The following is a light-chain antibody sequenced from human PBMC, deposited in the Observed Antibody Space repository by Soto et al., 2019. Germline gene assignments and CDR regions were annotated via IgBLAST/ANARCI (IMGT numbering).Light chain of an antibody. CDR2: GAS. CDR3: QQYETAPHT. V-gene: IGKV3-20*01. J-gene: IGKJ2*01. Sequence: EIVLTQAPGTLSLSPGESATLSCRASQSVSSSQVAWYQQKPGQAPRLIIYGASSRATGIPDRFRGVGSETDFTLPISRLEPEDFAVYYCQQYETAPHTFGQGTKLEIK. CDR1: QSVSSSQ.